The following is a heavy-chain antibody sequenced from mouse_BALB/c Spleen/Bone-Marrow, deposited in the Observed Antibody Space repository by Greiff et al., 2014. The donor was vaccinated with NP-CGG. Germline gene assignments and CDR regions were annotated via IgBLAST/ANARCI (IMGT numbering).Heavy chain of an antibody. CDR3: AGDYYGSSCDY. Sequence: LVESGPELVKPGASVKISCKASDYAFSSSWMNWVKQRPGQGLEWIGRIYPGDGDTNYNGKFKGKATLTADKYSSTAYMQLSNLTSVDAAVYCCAGDYYGSSCDYWGQGTTLTVSS. CDR2: IYPGDGDT. J-gene: IGHJ2*01. D-gene: IGHD1-1*01. CDR1: DYAFSSSW. V-gene: IGHV1-82*01.